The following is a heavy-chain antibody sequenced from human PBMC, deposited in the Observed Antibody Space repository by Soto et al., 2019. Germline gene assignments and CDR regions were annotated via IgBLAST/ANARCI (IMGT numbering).Heavy chain of an antibody. CDR3: SRDDIVATIMEGWRAFDI. D-gene: IGHD5-12*01. J-gene: IGHJ3*02. CDR1: GGSISSYY. V-gene: IGHV4-59*01. CDR2: IYYSGST. Sequence: KPSETLSLTCTVSGGSISSYYWSWIRQPPGKGLEWIGYIYYSGSTNYNPSLKSRVTISVDTSKNQFSLKLSSVTAADTAVYYCSRDDIVATIMEGWRAFDIWGQGTMVTVSS.